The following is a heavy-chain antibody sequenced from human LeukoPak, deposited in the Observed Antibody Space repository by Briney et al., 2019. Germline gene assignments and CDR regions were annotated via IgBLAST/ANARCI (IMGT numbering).Heavy chain of an antibody. CDR3: AGNELLWFGELLQGGWFDP. V-gene: IGHV4-30-4*01. CDR2: IYYSGST. CDR1: GGSISSGDYY. D-gene: IGHD3-10*01. J-gene: IGHJ5*02. Sequence: SQTLSLTCTVSGGSISSGDYYWSWIRQPPGKGLEWTGYIYYSGSTYYNPSLKSRVTISVDTSKNQFSLKLSSVTAADTAVYYCAGNELLWFGELLQGGWFDPWGQGTLVTVSS.